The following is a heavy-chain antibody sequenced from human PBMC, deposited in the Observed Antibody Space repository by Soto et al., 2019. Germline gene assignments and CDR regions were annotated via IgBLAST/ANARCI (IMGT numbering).Heavy chain of an antibody. CDR1: GFTFSSYG. D-gene: IGHD6-13*01. CDR3: ARDHVVAAAGTCFDY. CDR2: ISYDGSNK. J-gene: IGHJ4*02. V-gene: IGHV3-30*03. Sequence: QVQLVESGGGVVQPGRSLRLSCAASGFTFSSYGMHWVRKAPGKGLEWVAVISYDGSNKYYADSVKGRFTISRDNSKNTLSLQMNSLRAEDSAVYYCARDHVVAAAGTCFDYWGQGTLVTVSS.